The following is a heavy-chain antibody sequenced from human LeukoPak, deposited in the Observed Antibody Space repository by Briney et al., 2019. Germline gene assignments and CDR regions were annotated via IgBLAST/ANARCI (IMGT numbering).Heavy chain of an antibody. CDR3: ATPMVRGLNY. CDR2: IDPSDSYT. D-gene: IGHD3-10*01. CDR1: GYTFTTYW. Sequence: GESLKISCKGSGYTFTTYWISWVRQMPGKGLEWMGRIDPSDSYTNYSPSFQGHVTISVGQSISTAYLQWSSLKASDTAIYYCATPMVRGLNYWGQGTLVTVSS. J-gene: IGHJ4*02. V-gene: IGHV5-10-1*01.